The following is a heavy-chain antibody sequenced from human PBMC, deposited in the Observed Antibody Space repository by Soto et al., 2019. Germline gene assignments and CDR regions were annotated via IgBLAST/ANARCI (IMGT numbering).Heavy chain of an antibody. V-gene: IGHV3-33*01. CDR2: IRYDGSNK. D-gene: IGHD5-12*01. CDR3: ARVKQGRGGYDSPFDY. Sequence: QVQLVESGGGVVQPGGSLRLSCAPSVFIFSSYGMHWVRQAPGKGLEWVAVIRYDGSNKFYTDSVKGRFTISRDNSKNTLYLEMNSLRAEDTALYYCARVKQGRGGYDSPFDYWGQGTLVTVSS. CDR1: VFIFSSYG. J-gene: IGHJ4*02.